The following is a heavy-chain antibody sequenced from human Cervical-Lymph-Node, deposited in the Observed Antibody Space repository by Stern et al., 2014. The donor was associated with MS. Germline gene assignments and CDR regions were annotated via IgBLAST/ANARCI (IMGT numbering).Heavy chain of an antibody. CDR3: TRGMYSSTWFGRDV. CDR2: IISGSMPI. J-gene: IGHJ6*02. V-gene: IGHV3-21*01. CDR1: GFTFSNYC. D-gene: IGHD6-13*01. Sequence: EVQLVESGGGLVKPGGSLRLSCAASGFTFSNYCMNWVRQAPGKGLEWVSSIISGSMPIYYADSLKGRFTFSSDNAKNSLYLEMDSLRAEDTAVYYCTRGMYSSTWFGRDVWGQGTTVTVSS.